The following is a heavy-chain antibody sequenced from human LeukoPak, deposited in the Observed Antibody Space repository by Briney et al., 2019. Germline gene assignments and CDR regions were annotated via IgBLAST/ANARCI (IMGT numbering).Heavy chain of an antibody. J-gene: IGHJ6*02. D-gene: IGHD6-19*01. V-gene: IGHV4-59*01. CDR2: IYYSGST. CDR1: GGSISSYY. Sequence: PSETLSLTCTVSGGSISSYYWSWIRQPPGKGLEWIGYIYYSGSTNYNPSLKSRVTISVDTSKNQFSLKLSSVTAADTAVYYCARAKRDLSKVSSGWPQVDYYYGMDVWGQGTTVTVSS. CDR3: ARAKRDLSKVSSGWPQVDYYYGMDV.